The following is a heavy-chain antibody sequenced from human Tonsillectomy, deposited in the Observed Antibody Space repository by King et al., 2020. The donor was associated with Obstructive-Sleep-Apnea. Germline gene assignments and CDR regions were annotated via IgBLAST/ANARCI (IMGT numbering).Heavy chain of an antibody. Sequence: HVQLVESGGGVVQPGGSLRLSCAASGFAFRNFAMHRVRQAPGKGLEWVAYIWSDASTEYYADSVRGRFTISRDNSKNTLHLQLISLRVEDTAVYYCTKLGASGTYSDYWGQGTLVTVSA. D-gene: IGHD3-10*01. V-gene: IGHV3-30*02. CDR2: IWSDASTE. CDR3: TKLGASGTYSDY. J-gene: IGHJ4*02. CDR1: GFAFRNFA.